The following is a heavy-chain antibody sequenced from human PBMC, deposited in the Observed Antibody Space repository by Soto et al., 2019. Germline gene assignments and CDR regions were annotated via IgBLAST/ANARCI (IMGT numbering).Heavy chain of an antibody. CDR2: ISVYNGNT. CDR3: ARVGPGTYDFWSGYPTRNYYYYYMDV. Sequence: ASVKVSCKASGYTFTSYGISWVRQAPGQGLEWMGWISVYNGNTNYAQKLQGRVTMTTDTSTSTAYMELRSLRSDDTAVYYCARVGPGTYDFWSGYPTRNYYYYYMDVWGKGTTVTVSS. J-gene: IGHJ6*03. V-gene: IGHV1-18*01. D-gene: IGHD3-3*01. CDR1: GYTFTSYG.